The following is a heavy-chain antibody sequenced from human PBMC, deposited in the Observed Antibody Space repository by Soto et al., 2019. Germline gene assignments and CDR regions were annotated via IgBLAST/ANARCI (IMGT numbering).Heavy chain of an antibody. CDR2: ISYDGSNK. CDR3: ARGPAAGTG. CDR1: GFTFSSYA. J-gene: IGHJ4*02. V-gene: IGHV3-30-3*01. D-gene: IGHD6-13*01. Sequence: GESLKISCAASGFTFSSYAMHWVRQAPGKGLEWVAVISYDGSNKYYADSVKGRFTISRDNSKNTLYLQMNSLRAEDTAVYYCARGPAAGTGWGQGTLVTVSS.